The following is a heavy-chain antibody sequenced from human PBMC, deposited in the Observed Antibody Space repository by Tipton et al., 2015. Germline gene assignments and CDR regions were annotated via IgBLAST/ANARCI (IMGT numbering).Heavy chain of an antibody. CDR1: GDSISSGGYY. CDR2: IFHSGST. Sequence: TLSLTCTVSGDSISSGGYYWSWSRQHPGKGLEWLGYIFHSGSTSYNPSLRSRVFISIDTSKNQFSLKLNSVTAADTAVYYCARGGAGYYYDSVGYLSWGQGTLVTVSS. CDR3: ARGGAGYYYDSVGYLS. D-gene: IGHD3-22*01. J-gene: IGHJ5*02. V-gene: IGHV4-61*08.